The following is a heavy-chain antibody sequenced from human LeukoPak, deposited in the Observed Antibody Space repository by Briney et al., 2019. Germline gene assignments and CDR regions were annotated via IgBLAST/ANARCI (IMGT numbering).Heavy chain of an antibody. CDR2: ISPGGGTT. CDR3: AKSRSGSANWALRIFDN. Sequence: QTGGSLRLSCVVSGFSFGSEAMSWVRQAPGRGLGWVSSISPGGGTTYYADSVKGRFTISRDNSENTLYVEMNSLRAEDTAIYYCAKSRSGSANWALRIFDNWGQGTLVSVSS. J-gene: IGHJ4*02. CDR1: GFSFGSEA. D-gene: IGHD3-10*01. V-gene: IGHV3-23*01.